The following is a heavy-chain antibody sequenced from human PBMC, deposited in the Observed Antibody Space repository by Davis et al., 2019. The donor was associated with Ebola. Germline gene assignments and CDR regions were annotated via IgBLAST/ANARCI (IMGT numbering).Heavy chain of an antibody. CDR1: TFTFSSYA. CDR2: ISGSGGYT. Sequence: GESLKISCAVSTFTFSSYAMNWVRQAPGKGLEWVSVISGSGGYTDYADSVKGRFTISRDNSKNTLYLQINSLRADDTAVYYCARGLYYDSQRPYDYWGQGALVTVSS. D-gene: IGHD3-22*01. J-gene: IGHJ4*02. CDR3: ARGLYYDSQRPYDY. V-gene: IGHV3-23*01.